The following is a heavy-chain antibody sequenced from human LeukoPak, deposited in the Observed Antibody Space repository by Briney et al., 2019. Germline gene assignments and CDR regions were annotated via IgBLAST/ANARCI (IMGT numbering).Heavy chain of an antibody. CDR3: ARQGGLGIRGVFDI. Sequence: SETLSLTCTVSGGSVSSGSYYWMWIRQTPGKGLEWIGYILYSENPKYNPSLKGRATISADTSKSHFSLRLNSVTAADTAVYYCARQGGLGIRGVFDIWGQGTTVTVSS. V-gene: IGHV4-61*01. CDR2: ILYSENP. J-gene: IGHJ3*02. D-gene: IGHD2-15*01. CDR1: GGSVSSGSYY.